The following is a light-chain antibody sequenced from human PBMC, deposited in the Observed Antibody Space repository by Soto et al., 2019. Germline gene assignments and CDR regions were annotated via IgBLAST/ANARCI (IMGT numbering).Light chain of an antibody. CDR2: AAS. CDR3: QQLNSYPT. Sequence: DIQLTQSPSFLSASVGDRVTITCRASQAISSYLAWYQQKPGKSPKLLIYAASTLQSGVPSRFSGSGSGTEFTLTISSLQPEDFATYCCQQLNSYPTFCPGTKVDIK. CDR1: QAISSY. V-gene: IGKV1-9*01. J-gene: IGKJ3*01.